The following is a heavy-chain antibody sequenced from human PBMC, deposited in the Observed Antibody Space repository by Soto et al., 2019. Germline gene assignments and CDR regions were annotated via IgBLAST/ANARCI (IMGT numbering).Heavy chain of an antibody. CDR3: ARMEDGGPFSGGSCNRTNSMDGGWFDP. V-gene: IGHV1-69*12. J-gene: IGHJ5*02. CDR2: IIPIFGTA. Sequence: QVQLVQSGAEVKKPGSSVKVSCKASGGTFSSYAISWVRQAPGQGLEWMGGIIPIFGTANYAQKFQGRVTITAEESTSTAYMKLSSLRSEDTAVYYCARMEDGGPFSGGSCNRTNSMDGGWFDPWGQGTLVTVSS. D-gene: IGHD2-15*01. CDR1: GGTFSSYA.